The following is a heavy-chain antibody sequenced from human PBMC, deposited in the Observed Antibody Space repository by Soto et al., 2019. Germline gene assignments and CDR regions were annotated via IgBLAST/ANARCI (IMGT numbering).Heavy chain of an antibody. Sequence: DVQVVESGGGLIQPGGSLRLSCAASGFTVSGKKYITWVRQAPGQGLEWGSALYIADGTFYADSVRGRFTVSIDSSKNTVYLQMNNLSPEDTAVYFCATWLLREHAFDIWGLGTMVTVSS. J-gene: IGHJ3*02. CDR2: LYIADGT. V-gene: IGHV3-53*01. D-gene: IGHD2-15*01. CDR1: GFTVSGKKY. CDR3: ATWLLREHAFDI.